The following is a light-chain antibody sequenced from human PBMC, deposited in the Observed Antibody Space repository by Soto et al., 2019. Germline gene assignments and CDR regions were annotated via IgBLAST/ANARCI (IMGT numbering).Light chain of an antibody. CDR1: SSDVGDYNY. CDR3: ISYAGSNNWV. Sequence: QSALTQPPSASGSPGQSVTISCTGTSSDVGDYNYVSWYQQHPGKAPKLMIYEVSKRPSGVPDRFSGSKSGNTASLTVSGLQAEDEADYYCISYAGSNNWVFGGGTSSPS. CDR2: EVS. V-gene: IGLV2-8*01. J-gene: IGLJ3*02.